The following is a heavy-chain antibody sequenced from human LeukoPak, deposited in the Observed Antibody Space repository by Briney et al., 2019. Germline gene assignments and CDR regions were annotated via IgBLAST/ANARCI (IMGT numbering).Heavy chain of an antibody. CDR1: AYTFTGYY. CDR3: AGILTGYYAFDI. J-gene: IGHJ3*02. CDR2: LNPNSGDT. V-gene: IGHV1-2*02. Sequence: ASVKVSCKASAYTFTGYYMHWVRQAPGQGLEWMGWLNPNSGDTNYAQKFQGRVTMTRDTSIRTAYMELSGLRSDDTAVYYCAGILTGYYAFDIWGQGTMVTVSS. D-gene: IGHD3-9*01.